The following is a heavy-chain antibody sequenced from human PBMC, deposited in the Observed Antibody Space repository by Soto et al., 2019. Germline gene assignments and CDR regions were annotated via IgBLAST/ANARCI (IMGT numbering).Heavy chain of an antibody. D-gene: IGHD3-22*01. CDR3: ARYHYYDSSGYGWFDP. Sequence: SVKVSCKASGGTFRSCAISWVRHAPGRGLEWMGGIIPICGTANDEQKVQGRVTITADDSTSTAYMELSSLRSEDTAVYYCARYHYYDSSGYGWFDPWGQGTLVTVSS. J-gene: IGHJ5*02. CDR1: GGTFRSCA. V-gene: IGHV1-69*13. CDR2: IIPICGTA.